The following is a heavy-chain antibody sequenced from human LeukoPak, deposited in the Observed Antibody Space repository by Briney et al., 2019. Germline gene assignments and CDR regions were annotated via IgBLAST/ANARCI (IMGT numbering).Heavy chain of an antibody. Sequence: GGSVRLSCAASGFTFSSYDMHWVRQATGKGLEWVSAIGTAGDTYYPGSVKGRFTISRENAKNSLYLQMNSLRAGDTAVYYCAREGTSALGNAFDIWGQGTMVTVSS. V-gene: IGHV3-13*01. CDR1: GFTFSSYD. CDR2: IGTAGDT. CDR3: AREGTSALGNAFDI. D-gene: IGHD3-10*01. J-gene: IGHJ3*02.